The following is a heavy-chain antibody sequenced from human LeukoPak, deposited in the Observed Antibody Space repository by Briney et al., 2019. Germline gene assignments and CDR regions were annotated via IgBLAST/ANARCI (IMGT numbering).Heavy chain of an antibody. CDR1: GFTFRDHA. J-gene: IGHJ6*02. CDR3: ARGPIYLWLYYGMDV. V-gene: IGHV3-49*04. Sequence: GGSLRLSCTVSGFTFRDHAMTWVRQAPGKGVEWVGFIRSQAYGVTDEYAASVQGRFTISRDDSYSIAYLQMNSLKTEDTAVYYCARGPIYLWLYYGMDVWGQGTTVIVSS. D-gene: IGHD3-16*01. CDR2: IRSQAYGVTD.